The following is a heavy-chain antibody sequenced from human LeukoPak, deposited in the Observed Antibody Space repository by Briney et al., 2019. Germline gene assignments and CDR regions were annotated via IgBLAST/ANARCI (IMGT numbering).Heavy chain of an antibody. CDR2: ISDSGGST. Sequence: PGGSLRLSCSASGFTFTSYAMRWLRQGPGKGLEWVSVISDSGGSTYYADSVKGRFTISRDNSKNTLYLQMNSLRADDTAVYYCAKRRWLGGIGVADPFDYWGQGTLVTVSS. CDR1: GFTFTSYA. J-gene: IGHJ4*02. D-gene: IGHD6-19*01. CDR3: AKRRWLGGIGVADPFDY. V-gene: IGHV3-23*01.